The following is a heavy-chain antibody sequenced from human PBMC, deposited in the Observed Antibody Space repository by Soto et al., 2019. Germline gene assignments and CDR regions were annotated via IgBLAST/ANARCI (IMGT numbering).Heavy chain of an antibody. J-gene: IGHJ4*02. CDR2: ISGSGGRT. Sequence: GGSLRLSCAASGFTFSSYAMSWVRQAPGKGLEWVSAISGSGGRTYYADSGKGRFTISRENSKNTLYLQMNSLRAEDTAVYYCAKDEKVVGATTGPGYWGQGTLVTVSS. CDR3: AKDEKVVGATTGPGY. D-gene: IGHD1-26*01. V-gene: IGHV3-23*01. CDR1: GFTFSSYA.